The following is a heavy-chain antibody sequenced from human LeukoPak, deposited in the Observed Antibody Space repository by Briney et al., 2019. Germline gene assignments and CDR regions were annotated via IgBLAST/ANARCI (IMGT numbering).Heavy chain of an antibody. Sequence: ASVKVSCKVSGYTLTELSMHWVRQAPGKGLEWMGGFDPEDGETIYAQKFQGRVTMTEDTSTDTAYMELSSLRSEDTAVYYCARTTKEFDILTGYYFDYWGQGTLVTVSS. J-gene: IGHJ4*02. CDR3: ARTTKEFDILTGYYFDY. CDR2: FDPEDGET. D-gene: IGHD3-9*01. CDR1: GYTLTELS. V-gene: IGHV1-24*01.